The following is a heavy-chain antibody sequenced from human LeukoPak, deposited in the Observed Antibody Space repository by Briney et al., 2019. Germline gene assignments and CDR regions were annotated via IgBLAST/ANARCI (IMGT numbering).Heavy chain of an antibody. J-gene: IGHJ4*02. CDR1: GFTVSSNY. V-gene: IGHV3-21*01. Sequence: PGGSLRLSCAASGFTVSSNYMSWVRQAPGKGLEWVSYISSSRNYIFYADSVKGRFTISRDNAKNSLYLQMNSLRAEDMAMYYCARDPYYYDSSGYYGEGFDYWGQGTLVTVSS. CDR3: ARDPYYYDSSGYYGEGFDY. D-gene: IGHD3-22*01. CDR2: ISSSRNYI.